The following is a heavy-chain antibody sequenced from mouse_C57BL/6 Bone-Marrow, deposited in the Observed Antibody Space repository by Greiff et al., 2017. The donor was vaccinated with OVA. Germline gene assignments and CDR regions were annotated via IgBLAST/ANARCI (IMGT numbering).Heavy chain of an antibody. CDR3: ASCLSYYYAMDY. V-gene: IGHV5-6*01. CDR1: GFTFSSYG. CDR2: ISSGGSYT. D-gene: IGHD6-1*01. Sequence: EVMLVESGGDLVKPGGSLKLSCAASGFTFSSYGMSWVRQTPDKRLEWVATISSGGSYTYYPDSVKGRFTISRDNAKNTLYLQRSSLKSEDTAMYYCASCLSYYYAMDYWGQGTSVTVSS. J-gene: IGHJ4*01.